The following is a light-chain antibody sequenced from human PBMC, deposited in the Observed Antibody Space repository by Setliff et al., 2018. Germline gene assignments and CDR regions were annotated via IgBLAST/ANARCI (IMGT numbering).Light chain of an antibody. Sequence: PGQRVTISCSGSSSNIGSNYVYWYQQLPGTAPKLLIYRNNQRPSGVPDRFSGSKSGTSASLAISGLRSEDEADYYCAAWDDSLSVVFGTGTKVTVL. CDR1: SSNIGSNY. V-gene: IGLV1-47*01. J-gene: IGLJ1*01. CDR3: AAWDDSLSVV. CDR2: RNN.